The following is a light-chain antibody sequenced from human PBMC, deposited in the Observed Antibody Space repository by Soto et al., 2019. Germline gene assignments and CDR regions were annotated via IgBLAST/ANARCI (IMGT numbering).Light chain of an antibody. J-gene: IGKJ1*01. CDR3: QQSYSTTWT. CDR2: DAS. V-gene: IGKV3-11*01. CDR1: QSVGTF. Sequence: EIVLTQSPATLSLSPGERATLSCRASQSVGTFFAWYQQKPGQAPRLLIYDASNRATGIPARFSGSGSGTDFTLTISSLEPEDFATYSCQQSYSTTWTFGQGTRWISN.